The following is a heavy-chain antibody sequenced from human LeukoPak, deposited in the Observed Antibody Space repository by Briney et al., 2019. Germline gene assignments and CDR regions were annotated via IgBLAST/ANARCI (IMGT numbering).Heavy chain of an antibody. CDR2: IKQDGTEK. Sequence: GGSLRLSCAASGFTFTTYWLGWVRQPPGKGLEWVANIKQDGTEKYYVDSVKGRFTISRDNAKNSLYLQMNTLRVEDTAVYYCARYSQLVGATDYWGQGTLVTVSS. D-gene: IGHD1-26*01. CDR1: GFTFTTYW. V-gene: IGHV3-7*01. J-gene: IGHJ4*02. CDR3: ARYSQLVGATDY.